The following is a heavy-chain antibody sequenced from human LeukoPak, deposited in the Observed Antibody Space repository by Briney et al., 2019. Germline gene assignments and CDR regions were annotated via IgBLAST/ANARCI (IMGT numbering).Heavy chain of an antibody. CDR2: MNPNSGNT. Sequence: APVKVSCKASGYTFTSYDINWVRQATGQGLEWMGWMNPNSGNTGYAQKFQGRVTITRNTSINTAYMELSSLRSEDTAVYYCARADSSSWYFRVNYYMDVWGKGTTVTVSS. J-gene: IGHJ6*03. CDR1: GYTFTSYD. V-gene: IGHV1-8*03. CDR3: ARADSSSWYFRVNYYMDV. D-gene: IGHD6-13*01.